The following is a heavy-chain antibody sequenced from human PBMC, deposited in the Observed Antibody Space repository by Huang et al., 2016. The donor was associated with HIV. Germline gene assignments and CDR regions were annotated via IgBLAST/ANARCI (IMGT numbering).Heavy chain of an antibody. V-gene: IGHV3-9*01. CDR1: GFRFDNSA. D-gene: IGHD1-26*01. Sequence: EVQLVESGGNLIKTGGCLRIACAASGFRFDNSAMYLVRQAAVKGLEWVSSMSWNSANIAYGDSVKGRFTISRDNARNSLYLQMNSLRPDDTALYYCVKGDIVGTANFFDYWGQGTQVSVSS. J-gene: IGHJ4*02. CDR3: VKGDIVGTANFFDY. CDR2: MSWNSANI.